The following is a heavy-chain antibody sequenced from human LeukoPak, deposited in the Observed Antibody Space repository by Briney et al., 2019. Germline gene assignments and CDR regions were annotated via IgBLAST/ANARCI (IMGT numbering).Heavy chain of an antibody. D-gene: IGHD5-18*01. CDR2: ISAYNGNT. J-gene: IGHJ5*02. Sequence: ASVKVSCKASGYTFTSYGISWVRQAPGQGLEWMGWISAYNGNTNYAQKLQGRVTMTTDTSTSTAYMELRSPRSDDTAVYYCARNNVDTDGGDWFDPWGQGTLVTVSS. CDR1: GYTFTSYG. CDR3: ARNNVDTDGGDWFDP. V-gene: IGHV1-18*01.